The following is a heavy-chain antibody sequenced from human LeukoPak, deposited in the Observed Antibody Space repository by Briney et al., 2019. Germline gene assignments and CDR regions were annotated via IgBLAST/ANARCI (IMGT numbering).Heavy chain of an antibody. Sequence: GGSLRLSCAATGFTFSSYGMHWDRQAPGKALEWVAVISYVGSNKYYADSVKGRFTISRDNSKNTLYLQMNSLRAEDTAVYYCAKESGPKGYAFDIWGQGTMVTVSS. CDR2: ISYVGSNK. CDR3: AKESGPKGYAFDI. J-gene: IGHJ3*02. D-gene: IGHD1-1*01. CDR1: GFTFSSYG. V-gene: IGHV3-30*18.